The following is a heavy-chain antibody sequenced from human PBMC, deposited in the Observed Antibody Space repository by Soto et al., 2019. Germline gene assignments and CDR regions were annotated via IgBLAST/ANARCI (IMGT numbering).Heavy chain of an antibody. V-gene: IGHV4-4*07. J-gene: IGHJ4*02. D-gene: IGHD2-21*01. Sequence: KPSETLSLTCTVSGGSMRNYFWSWIRQPAGKGLEWIGRIYTSGITNYNPSLMNRVTLSVDTSKNQFSLKLTSVTAADTAVYYCARTAARFPAPFDYWGPGTLVTVSS. CDR2: IYTSGIT. CDR1: GGSMRNYF. CDR3: ARTAARFPAPFDY.